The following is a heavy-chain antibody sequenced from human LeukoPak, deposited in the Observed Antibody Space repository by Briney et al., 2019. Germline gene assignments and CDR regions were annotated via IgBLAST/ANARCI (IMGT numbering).Heavy chain of an antibody. CDR3: ARDRVVVAATHRFDP. J-gene: IGHJ5*02. D-gene: IGHD2-15*01. CDR1: GYSISSSNW. V-gene: IGHV4-28*03. Sequence: SETLSLTCAVSGYSISSSNWWGWIRQPPGKGLEWIGYIYYSGSIYYNPSLKSRVTMSVDTSKNQFSLKLSSVTAADTAVYYCARDRVVVAATHRFDPWGQGTLVTVSS. CDR2: IYYSGSI.